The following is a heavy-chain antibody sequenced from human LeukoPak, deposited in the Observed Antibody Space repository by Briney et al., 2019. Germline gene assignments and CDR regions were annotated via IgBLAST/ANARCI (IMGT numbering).Heavy chain of an antibody. V-gene: IGHV3-7*01. CDR3: ARDHPPDYYFDY. CDR2: IKQDGSEK. Sequence: PGGSLRLSCAASGFTISSYWMSWVRQAPGKGLEWVANIKQDGSEKYYVDSVKGRFTISRDNAKNSLYLQMNSLRAEDTAVYYCARDHPPDYYFDYWGQGTLVTVSS. J-gene: IGHJ4*02. D-gene: IGHD2-21*02. CDR1: GFTISSYW.